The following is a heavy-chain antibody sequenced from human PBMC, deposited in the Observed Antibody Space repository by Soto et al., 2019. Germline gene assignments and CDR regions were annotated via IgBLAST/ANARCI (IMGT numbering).Heavy chain of an antibody. CDR1: GFTFSSYG. Sequence: EVQLVESGGGLVQPGGSLRLSCAASGFTFSSYGMNWVRQAPGKGLEWVSFISSSSNSIYYADSVKGRFTISRDNAKDXXYLQMNSLRDDDTAVYYCARDSASGYDFTYYGMDVWGQGTTVSVSS. V-gene: IGHV3-48*02. D-gene: IGHD5-12*01. CDR2: ISSSSNSI. J-gene: IGHJ6*02. CDR3: ARDSASGYDFTYYGMDV.